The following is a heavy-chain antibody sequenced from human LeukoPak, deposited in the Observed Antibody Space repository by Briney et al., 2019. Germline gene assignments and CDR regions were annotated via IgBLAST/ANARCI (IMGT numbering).Heavy chain of an antibody. CDR2: IYPGDSDT. CDR3: ARPWYYDFWSGYQDAFDI. D-gene: IGHD3-3*01. V-gene: IGHV5-51*01. Sequence: GESLKISCKGSGYSFTSYWIGWVRQMPGKGLEWMGIIYPGDSDTRYSPSFQGQVTISADKSISTAYLQWSSLKASDTAMYYCARPWYYDFWSGYQDAFDIWGQGTMVTVSS. J-gene: IGHJ3*02. CDR1: GYSFTSYW.